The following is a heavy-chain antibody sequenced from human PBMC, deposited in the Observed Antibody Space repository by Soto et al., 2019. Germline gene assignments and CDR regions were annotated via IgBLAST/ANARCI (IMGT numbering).Heavy chain of an antibody. CDR2: IYWDDDK. CDR3: AHRNSRMFAFDI. V-gene: IGHV2-5*02. J-gene: IGHJ3*02. CDR1: GFSLTTVGMG. Sequence: SGPTLVNPTQTPTLTCTFSGFSLTTVGMGVGWIRQPPGKALDWLGIIYWDDDKRYSPSLNGRVTFIKDTSKNQVVLTMTNMDPVDTATYYCAHRNSRMFAFDIWGQGTLVTVS. D-gene: IGHD3-10*02.